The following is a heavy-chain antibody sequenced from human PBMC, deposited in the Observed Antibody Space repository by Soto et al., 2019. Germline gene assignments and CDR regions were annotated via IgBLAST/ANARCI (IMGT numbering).Heavy chain of an antibody. CDR1: GFTFKDFA. CDR2: IGWSNNDI. Sequence: PGGSLRLSCAASGFTFKDFALHWVRQGPGKGLEWVSSIGWSNNDIGYADSVKGRFTISRDNAKNSLYLEMNSLRPEDTALYYCAKGAGSYPRYYFDSWGQGTLVTAPQ. CDR3: AKGAGSYPRYYFDS. J-gene: IGHJ4*02. D-gene: IGHD3-10*01. V-gene: IGHV3-9*01.